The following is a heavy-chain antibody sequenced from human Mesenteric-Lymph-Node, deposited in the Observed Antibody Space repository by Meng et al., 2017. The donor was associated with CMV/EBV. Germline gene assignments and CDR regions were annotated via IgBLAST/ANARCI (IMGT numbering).Heavy chain of an antibody. CDR3: ATSGYDYRDAFDV. D-gene: IGHD5-12*01. V-gene: IGHV3-23*03. J-gene: IGHJ3*01. Sequence: GGSLRLSCAASGFIFSNFAMSWVRQAPGKGLEWVSLIYGSGSSTYYGDSVKGRFTIYRDNSKNTLYLQVNSLRAEDTAVYYCATSGYDYRDAFDVWGQGTMVTVSS. CDR1: GFIFSNFA. CDR2: IYGSGSST.